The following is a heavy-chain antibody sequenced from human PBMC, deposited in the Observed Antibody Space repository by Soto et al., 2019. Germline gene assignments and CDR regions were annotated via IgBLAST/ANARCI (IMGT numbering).Heavy chain of an antibody. D-gene: IGHD3-16*02. J-gene: IGHJ4*02. V-gene: IGHV4-59*01. Sequence: QVQLQESGPGLVKAAETLSLSCTVSGASISTYYWSWIRQPPGKGLEWIGYIHYSGGTKYNPSLRSRVTISLYTSKNQFSLRLSSVTAADTAVYYCAMITFGGIIVHYWGQGTLVTVSS. CDR3: AMITFGGIIVHY. CDR2: IHYSGGT. CDR1: GASISTYY.